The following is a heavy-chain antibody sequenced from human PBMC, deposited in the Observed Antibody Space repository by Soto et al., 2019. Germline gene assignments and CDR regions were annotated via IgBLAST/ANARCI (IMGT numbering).Heavy chain of an antibody. CDR3: ARDPLSSFAMDV. D-gene: IGHD3-10*02. J-gene: IGHJ6*02. CDR1: GDTFSSYA. CDR2: IIPTFGRT. Sequence: ASVKVSCKASGDTFSSYAISWVRQAPGKGLEWMGKIIPTFGRTNYAQKFQGRLTISADDSTSTAYMELSSLLSEDTAVYYCARDPLSSFAMDVWGQGTTVTVSS. V-gene: IGHV1-69*13.